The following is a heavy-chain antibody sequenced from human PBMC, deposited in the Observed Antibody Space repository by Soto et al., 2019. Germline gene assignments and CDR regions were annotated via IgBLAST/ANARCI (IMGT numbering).Heavy chain of an antibody. CDR1: GYTFTGYY. Sequence: ASVKVSCKASGYTFTGYYMHWVRQAPGQGLEWMGWINPNSGGTNYAQKFQGWVTMTRDTSISTAYMELSRLSSDDTAVYYCARGWGFHSGSFDYWGQGTLVTVSS. V-gene: IGHV1-2*04. D-gene: IGHD6-6*01. CDR2: INPNSGGT. CDR3: ARGWGFHSGSFDY. J-gene: IGHJ4*02.